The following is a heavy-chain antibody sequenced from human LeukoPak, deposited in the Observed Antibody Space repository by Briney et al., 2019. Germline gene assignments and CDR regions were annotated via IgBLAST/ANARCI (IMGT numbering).Heavy chain of an antibody. CDR1: GYTFTSYG. Sequence: ASVKVSCKASGYTFTSYGISWVRQAPGQGLEWMGWTSAYNGNTNYAQKLQGRVTMTTGTSTSTAYMELRSLRSDDTAVYYCARGFVAAGYDAFDIWGQGTMVTVSS. V-gene: IGHV1-18*01. D-gene: IGHD5-18*01. CDR3: ARGFVAAGYDAFDI. J-gene: IGHJ3*02. CDR2: TSAYNGNT.